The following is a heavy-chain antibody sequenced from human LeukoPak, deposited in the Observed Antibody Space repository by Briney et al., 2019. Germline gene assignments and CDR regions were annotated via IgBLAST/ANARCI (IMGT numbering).Heavy chain of an antibody. Sequence: SETLSLTCTVSGGSISPYFWSWIRQPPGKGLEWIGYISNTGSTNYNPSLKSRVTISVDTSKNQFSLQLTSVTAADTAVYYCARDDYRGVTNFDPWGQGTLVTVSS. CDR2: ISNTGST. CDR1: GGSISPYF. J-gene: IGHJ5*02. CDR3: ARDDYRGVTNFDP. V-gene: IGHV4-59*01. D-gene: IGHD3-10*01.